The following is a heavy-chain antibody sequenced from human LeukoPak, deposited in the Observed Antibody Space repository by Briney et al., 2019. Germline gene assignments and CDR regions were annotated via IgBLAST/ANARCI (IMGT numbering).Heavy chain of an antibody. V-gene: IGHV1-46*01. Sequence: ASVKVSCKASGYTFTNYFVHWVRQAPGQGLEWMGIINPSGGSPSYAQKSQGRVTMTRDTSTNTVYMELSSLKSDDTAVYYCARDSQGPYDTSGYYDYWGQGTLVTVSS. CDR2: INPSGGSP. D-gene: IGHD3-22*01. CDR3: ARDSQGPYDTSGYYDY. J-gene: IGHJ4*02. CDR1: GYTFTNYF.